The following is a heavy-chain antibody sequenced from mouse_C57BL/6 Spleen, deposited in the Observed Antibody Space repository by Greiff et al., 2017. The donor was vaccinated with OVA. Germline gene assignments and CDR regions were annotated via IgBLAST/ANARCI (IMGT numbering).Heavy chain of an antibody. J-gene: IGHJ1*03. D-gene: IGHD1-1*01. Sequence: EVKLVESEGGLVQPGSSMKLSCTASGFTFSDYYMAWVRQVPERGLQWVANFIYDGSSTYYLASLKSRFIISRDNAKNILYLQMSSLKSEDTATYYCARPDYGSGYWYFDVWGTGTTVTVSS. V-gene: IGHV5-16*01. CDR3: ARPDYGSGYWYFDV. CDR1: GFTFSDYY. CDR2: FIYDGSST.